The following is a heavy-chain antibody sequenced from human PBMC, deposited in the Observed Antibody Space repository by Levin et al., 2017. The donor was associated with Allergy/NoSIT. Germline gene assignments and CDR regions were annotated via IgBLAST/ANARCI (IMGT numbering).Heavy chain of an antibody. CDR3: ARGSLGGWFGEL. Sequence: QTGGSLRLSCAASGFTFSTYWMHWVRQAPGKGLVWASRINSDGSSTNYADSVKGRFTISRDNAKNTLYLQMNSLRADDTAVYYCARGSLGGWFGELWGQGTLVTVSS. CDR2: INSDGSST. V-gene: IGHV3-74*01. CDR1: GFTFSTYW. J-gene: IGHJ4*02. D-gene: IGHD3-10*01.